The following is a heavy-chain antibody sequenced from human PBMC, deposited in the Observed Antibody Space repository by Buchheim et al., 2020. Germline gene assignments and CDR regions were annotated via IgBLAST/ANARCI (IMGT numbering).Heavy chain of an antibody. Sequence: QVQLVESGGGVVQPGRSLRLSCAASGFTFSSYGMHWVRQAPGKGLEWVAVISYDGSNKYYADSVKGRFTISRDNSKNTLYLQMNSLRAEDTAVYYCAKERDYGEFDYWGQGTL. J-gene: IGHJ4*02. V-gene: IGHV3-30*18. CDR3: AKERDYGEFDY. D-gene: IGHD4-17*01. CDR2: ISYDGSNK. CDR1: GFTFSSYG.